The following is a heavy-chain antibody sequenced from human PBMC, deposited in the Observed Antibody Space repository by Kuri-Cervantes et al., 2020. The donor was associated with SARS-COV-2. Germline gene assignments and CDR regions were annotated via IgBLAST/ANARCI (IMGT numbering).Heavy chain of an antibody. CDR2: IYYSGST. Sequence: GSLRLSCTVSGGSISSYYWSWIRQPPGKGLEWIGYIYYSGSTNYNPSLKSRVTISVDTSKNQFSLKLSSVTAADTAVYYCARESAAGTPYFDYWGQGTLVTVSS. J-gene: IGHJ4*02. CDR3: ARESAAGTPYFDY. V-gene: IGHV4-59*12. CDR1: GGSISSYY. D-gene: IGHD6-13*01.